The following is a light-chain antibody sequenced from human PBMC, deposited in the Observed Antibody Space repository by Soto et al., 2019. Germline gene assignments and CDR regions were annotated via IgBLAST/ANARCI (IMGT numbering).Light chain of an antibody. J-gene: IGKJ1*01. CDR2: GAS. Sequence: EIVMTQSPATLSVSPGERATLSCRASQSVSSNFAWYQQKPGQAPSLLIYGASTRATGIPARFSGSGSGTEFTLTLSSLQSEDFAVYYCQQYNNWPQPFGQGHKEEIK. CDR1: QSVSSN. CDR3: QQYNNWPQP. V-gene: IGKV3-15*01.